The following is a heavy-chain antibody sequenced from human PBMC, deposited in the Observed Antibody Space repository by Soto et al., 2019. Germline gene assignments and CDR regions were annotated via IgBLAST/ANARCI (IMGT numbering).Heavy chain of an antibody. CDR2: IWSDGSNE. CDR3: AKENYGSNCKFDY. J-gene: IGHJ4*02. D-gene: IGHD1-1*01. CDR1: GFTFSSYG. Sequence: GGSLRLSCAASGFTFSSYGMHWFRQAPGKGLERVAVIWSDGSNEYYADSVKGRFTISRDNSKNTLYLQMSSLRAEDTAVYYCAKENYGSNCKFDYGGRETLVTVP. V-gene: IGHV3-33*06.